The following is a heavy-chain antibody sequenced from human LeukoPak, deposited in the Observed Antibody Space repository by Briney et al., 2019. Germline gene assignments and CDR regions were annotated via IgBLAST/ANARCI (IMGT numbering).Heavy chain of an antibody. D-gene: IGHD1-26*01. V-gene: IGHV1-46*01. J-gene: IGHJ4*02. Sequence: ASVKVSCKASGYTFTNYYIHWVRQAPGQGLEWMGIITPSGGGTTYAQKFQGGVTMTRDTSTSTVYMDLSSLRSEDTAVYYCARERELRPPYFDYWGQGTLVTVSS. CDR2: ITPSGGGT. CDR1: GYTFTNYY. CDR3: ARERELRPPYFDY.